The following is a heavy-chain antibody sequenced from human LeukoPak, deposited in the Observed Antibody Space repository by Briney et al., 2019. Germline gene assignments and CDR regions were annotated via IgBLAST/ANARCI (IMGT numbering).Heavy chain of an antibody. V-gene: IGHV1-46*01. Sequence: ASVKASCKSSGYTVTNNYMHWVRQAPGQGLEWMGIINPSGGSTNYAQKFQGRVTMTRDTSTSTVYVELSSLRSEDTAVYYCARAVGIVVVVVATLDYWGQGTLVTVSS. CDR1: GYTVTNNY. D-gene: IGHD2-15*01. CDR3: ARAVGIVVVVVATLDY. J-gene: IGHJ4*02. CDR2: INPSGGST.